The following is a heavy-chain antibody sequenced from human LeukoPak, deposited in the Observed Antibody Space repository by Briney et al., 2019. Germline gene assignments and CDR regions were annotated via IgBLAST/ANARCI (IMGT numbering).Heavy chain of an antibody. CDR2: ISAYNGNT. CDR1: GYTFTSYG. V-gene: IGHV1-18*01. D-gene: IGHD3-22*01. J-gene: IGHJ4*02. Sequence: ASVKVSCKASGYTFTSYGISWVRQAPGQGLEWMGWISAYNGNTNYAQKLQGRVTMTTDTSTSTAYMELRSLRSDDTAVYYCARDSLYYYDSSALDYWGQGTLVTVSS. CDR3: ARDSLYYYDSSALDY.